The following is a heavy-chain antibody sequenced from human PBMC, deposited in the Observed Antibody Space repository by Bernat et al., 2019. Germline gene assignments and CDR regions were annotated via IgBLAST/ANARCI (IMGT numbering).Heavy chain of an antibody. Sequence: EVQLVESGGGLVQPGESLRLSCAVSGFTFSSDSMNWVRQAPGKGLEWVSYISSSGSTIDYADSVKGRFTVSRDNAKNSLYLQVNSLRAEDTAVYYCARARGYSYGYEDYWGQGTLVTVSS. CDR1: GFTFSSDS. D-gene: IGHD5-18*01. V-gene: IGHV3-48*01. CDR3: ARARGYSYGYEDY. CDR2: ISSSGSTI. J-gene: IGHJ4*02.